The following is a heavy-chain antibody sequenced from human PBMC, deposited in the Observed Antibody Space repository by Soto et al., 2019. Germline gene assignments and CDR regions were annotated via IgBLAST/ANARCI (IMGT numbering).Heavy chain of an antibody. V-gene: IGHV4-59*08. D-gene: IGHD2-15*01. Sequence: SETLSLTCTVSGGSISSYYWSWIRQPPGKGLEWIGYIYYSGSTNYNPSLKSRVTISVDTSKNQFSLKLSSVTAADTAVYYCARLKCSGGSCWTYFDYWGQGTLVTVSS. J-gene: IGHJ4*02. CDR2: IYYSGST. CDR1: GGSISSYY. CDR3: ARLKCSGGSCWTYFDY.